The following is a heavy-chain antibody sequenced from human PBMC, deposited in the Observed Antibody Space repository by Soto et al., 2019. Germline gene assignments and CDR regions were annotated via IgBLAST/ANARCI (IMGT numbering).Heavy chain of an antibody. V-gene: IGHV4-39*01. CDR3: ARLTYYYGSGKWGI. Sequence: SETLSLTCTVSGGSISSSSYYWGWIRQPPGKGLEWIGSIYYSGSTYYNPSLKSRVTISVDTSKNQFSLKLSSVTAADTAVYYCARLTYYYGSGKWGIWGQGTMVTVSS. CDR2: IYYSGST. J-gene: IGHJ3*02. CDR1: GGSISSSSYY. D-gene: IGHD3-10*01.